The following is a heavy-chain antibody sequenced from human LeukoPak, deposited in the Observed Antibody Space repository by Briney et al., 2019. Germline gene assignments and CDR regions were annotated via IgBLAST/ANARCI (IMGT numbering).Heavy chain of an antibody. CDR1: GFTFSSYA. D-gene: IGHD5-18*01. CDR3: AKDGGYRDAFDI. J-gene: IGHJ3*02. CDR2: VSGSGGST. V-gene: IGHV3-23*01. Sequence: GGSLRLSCAASGFTFSSYAMSWVRQAPGKGLEWVSAVSGSGGSTYYADSVKGRFTISRDNSKNTLYLQMNSLRAEDTAVYYCAKDGGYRDAFDIWGQGTMVTVSS.